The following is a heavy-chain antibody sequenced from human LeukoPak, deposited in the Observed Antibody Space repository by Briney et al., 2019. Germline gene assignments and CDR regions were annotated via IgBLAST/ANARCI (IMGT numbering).Heavy chain of an antibody. CDR2: ISANGGST. V-gene: IGHV3-23*01. CDR1: GFTFSNYA. Sequence: GGSLRLSCAASGFTFSNYAMSWVRQAPGKGLEWVAAISANGGSTYYADSVKGRFTISRDNSKSALFLQMNNLRAEDTAVYYCARVYYGSGSYNYSDYWGQGTLVTVSS. D-gene: IGHD3-10*01. J-gene: IGHJ4*02. CDR3: ARVYYGSGSYNYSDY.